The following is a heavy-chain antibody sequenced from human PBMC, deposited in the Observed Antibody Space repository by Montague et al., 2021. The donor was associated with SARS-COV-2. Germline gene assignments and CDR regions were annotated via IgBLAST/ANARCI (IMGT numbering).Heavy chain of an antibody. J-gene: IGHJ4*02. CDR1: GGSISSSY. CDR2: IYYSGST. D-gene: IGHD3-10*01. Sequence: SETLSLTCTVSGGSISSSYWTWIRQPPGKGLEWIGYIYYSGSTSYNPSLKSRVTMSVDTSKNLFSLKLSSVTAADTAVYYCARSSGSYSTFDFWGQGTLVTVSS. V-gene: IGHV4-59*08. CDR3: ARSSGSYSTFDF.